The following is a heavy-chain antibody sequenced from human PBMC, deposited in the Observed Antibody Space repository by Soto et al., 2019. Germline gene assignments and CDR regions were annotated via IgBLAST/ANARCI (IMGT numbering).Heavy chain of an antibody. Sequence: VASVKVSCKASGYTFTSYGISWVRQAPGQGLEWMGWISAYNGNTNYAQKLQGRVTMTTDTSTSTAYMELRSLRSDDTAVYYCAVGSGSHYYYYGMDVWGQGTTVTVSS. CDR2: ISAYNGNT. J-gene: IGHJ6*02. CDR1: GYTFTSYG. D-gene: IGHD3-10*01. CDR3: AVGSGSHYYYYGMDV. V-gene: IGHV1-18*04.